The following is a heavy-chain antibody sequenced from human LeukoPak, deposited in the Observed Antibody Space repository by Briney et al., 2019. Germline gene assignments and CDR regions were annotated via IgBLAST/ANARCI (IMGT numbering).Heavy chain of an antibody. CDR2: IWYDGSNK. CDR3: ARSESVDQWLDY. D-gene: IGHD6-19*01. CDR1: GFTFSDYG. Sequence: PGGSLRLSCTASGFTFSDYGMHWVRQPPGKGLEWVAIIWYDGSNKTYEDSVKGRFTISRDNSKNTLYLQMNSLRAEDTAVYYCARSESVDQWLDYWGQGTLVTVSS. J-gene: IGHJ4*02. V-gene: IGHV3-33*01.